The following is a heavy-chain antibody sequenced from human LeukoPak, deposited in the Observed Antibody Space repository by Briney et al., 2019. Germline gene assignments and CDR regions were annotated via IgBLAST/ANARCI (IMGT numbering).Heavy chain of an antibody. CDR2: VSGSGDRM. D-gene: IGHD6-13*01. J-gene: IGHJ4*02. Sequence: GGSLRLSCAASGFTSSSYALNWVRQAPGKGPEWVATVSGSGDRMYHADSVKGRFTISRDNSKNTIYLQMNSLRAEDTALYYCAKAAAAPGFDFWGQGTLVTVSS. CDR3: AKAAAAPGFDF. V-gene: IGHV3-23*01. CDR1: GFTSSSYA.